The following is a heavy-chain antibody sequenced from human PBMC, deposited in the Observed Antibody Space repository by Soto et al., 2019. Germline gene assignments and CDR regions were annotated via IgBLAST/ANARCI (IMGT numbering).Heavy chain of an antibody. D-gene: IGHD2-8*01. V-gene: IGHV3-23*01. CDR1: GFTFSSYD. CDR3: AKEDDAWTNGHFDI. J-gene: IGHJ3*02. CDR2: ISGSGGST. Sequence: EGQLLESGGGLVQPGGSLRLSGAASGFTFSSYDMSWVRQAPGKGLEWVSAISGSGGSTYYADSVKGRFTISRDNSKNTLYVQMNSLRAEDTAIYYCAKEDDAWTNGHFDIWGQGTMVTVSS.